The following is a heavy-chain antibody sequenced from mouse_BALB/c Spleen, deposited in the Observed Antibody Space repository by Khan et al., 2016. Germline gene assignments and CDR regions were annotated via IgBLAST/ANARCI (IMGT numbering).Heavy chain of an antibody. CDR2: IDPENGAT. V-gene: IGHV14-4*02. Sequence: VQLQQSGAELVRSGASVRLSCTASGFNFKDYYIHWVKQRPEQGLEWIGWIDPENGATEYAPKFQGKATMTADTSSNTAYLQLSRLTSEDTAVYYCNAIYYGNYIYFDYWGQGTTLTVSS. D-gene: IGHD2-1*01. CDR3: NAIYYGNYIYFDY. CDR1: GFNFKDYY. J-gene: IGHJ2*01.